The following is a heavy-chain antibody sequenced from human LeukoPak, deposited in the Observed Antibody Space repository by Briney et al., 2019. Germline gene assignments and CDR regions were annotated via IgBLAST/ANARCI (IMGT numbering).Heavy chain of an antibody. CDR2: IYNSGCT. CDR3: ARRSTVMGMGLFDP. V-gene: IGHV4-39*01. CDR1: GGTITSSNYY. Sequence: SETLSLTCTVSGGTITSSNYYWDWIRQPPGKGLEWIGNIYNSGCTYYNPSLSSLITISLITTKNKLSLRLSSETAADTAGYHCARRSTVMGMGLFDPWGQGTLVTVSS. J-gene: IGHJ5*02. D-gene: IGHD7-27*01.